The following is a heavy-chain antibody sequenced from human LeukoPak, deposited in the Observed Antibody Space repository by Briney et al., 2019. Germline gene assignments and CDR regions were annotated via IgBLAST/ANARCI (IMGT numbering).Heavy chain of an antibody. D-gene: IGHD2-2*01. J-gene: IGHJ4*02. CDR3: ARDNIDCSSTSCHPGFDC. V-gene: IGHV1-18*01. Sequence: AAVKVSCKASGYTFTSYGISGVRQARGQGLEGMGWISDYNGNKNYAQKLQGRVTMTTHTSTTTTYMELRSLRSDDTAVYYCARDNIDCSSTSCHPGFDCWGPGTLVTAAS. CDR1: GYTFTSYG. CDR2: ISDYNGNK.